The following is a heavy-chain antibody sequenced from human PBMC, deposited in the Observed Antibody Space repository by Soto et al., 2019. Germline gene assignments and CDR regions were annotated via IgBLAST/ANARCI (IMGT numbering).Heavy chain of an antibody. V-gene: IGHV4-31*03. Sequence: TLSLDCTVSVGSISSGGYYWSWILQHPGKGLEWIGYIYYSGSTYYNPSLKSRVTISVDTSKNQFSLKLSSVTAADTAVYYCARGGFSRAPCDDWGQGTLVTVSS. D-gene: IGHD3-3*01. J-gene: IGHJ4*02. CDR2: IYYSGST. CDR3: ARGGFSRAPCDD. CDR1: VGSISSGGYY.